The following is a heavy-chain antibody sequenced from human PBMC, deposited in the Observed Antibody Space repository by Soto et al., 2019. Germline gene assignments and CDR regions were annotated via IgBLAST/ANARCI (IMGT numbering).Heavy chain of an antibody. D-gene: IGHD2-15*01. V-gene: IGHV4-30-2*01. J-gene: IGHJ4*02. CDR3: ARGTIVVVVGYFDY. Sequence: QLQLQESGSGLVKPSQTLSLTCAVSGGSISSGGYSWNWIRQPPGKGLEWIGYIYHSGNTYYNPSLKSRGTISLDRSKNQFSLRLTSVTAADTAVYYCARGTIVVVVGYFDYWGQGTLVTVSS. CDR2: IYHSGNT. CDR1: GGSISSGGYS.